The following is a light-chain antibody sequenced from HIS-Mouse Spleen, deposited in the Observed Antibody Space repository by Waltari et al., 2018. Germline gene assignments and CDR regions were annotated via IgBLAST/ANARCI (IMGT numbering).Light chain of an antibody. J-gene: IGLJ2*01. CDR1: SSYVGGYNY. V-gene: IGLV2-14*03. Sequence: QSALTQPASVSGSPGQSITIPCTGTSSYVGGYNYVSWYQQHPGKAPKLMIYDVSNRPSGVSNRFSGSKSGNTASLTISGLQAEDEAEYYCSSYTSSSTPVFGGGTKLTVL. CDR3: SSYTSSSTPV. CDR2: DVS.